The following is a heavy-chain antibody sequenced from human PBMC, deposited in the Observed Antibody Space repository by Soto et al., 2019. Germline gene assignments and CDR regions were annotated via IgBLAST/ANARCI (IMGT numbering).Heavy chain of an antibody. J-gene: IGHJ6*02. Sequence: DVQLLESGGGLAQPGGSLRLSCAASGFTFSSYAMHWVRQAPGKGLEWVSTINGGGSSTYYADSVKGRFTISRGNSKNTLYLQMNSLRADDTAVYYCAKVSASGSGTYTKRNFYYHYYGMDVWRQGTTVTVSS. CDR1: GFTFSSYA. D-gene: IGHD3-10*01. CDR2: INGGGSST. CDR3: AKVSASGSGTYTKRNFYYHYYGMDV. V-gene: IGHV3-23*01.